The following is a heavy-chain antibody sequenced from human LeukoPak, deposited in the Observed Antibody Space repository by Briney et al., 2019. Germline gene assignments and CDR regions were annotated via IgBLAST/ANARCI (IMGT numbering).Heavy chain of an antibody. CDR3: ARDSSGWPLRDAFDI. Sequence: GGSLRLSCAASGFTFSSYSMNWVRQAPGKGLEWVSYISSSSSTIYYADSVKGRFTISRDNAKNSLYLQMNSLRAEDTAVYYCARDSSGWPLRDAFDIWGQGTMVTVSS. J-gene: IGHJ3*02. V-gene: IGHV3-48*01. D-gene: IGHD6-19*01. CDR1: GFTFSSYS. CDR2: ISSSSSTI.